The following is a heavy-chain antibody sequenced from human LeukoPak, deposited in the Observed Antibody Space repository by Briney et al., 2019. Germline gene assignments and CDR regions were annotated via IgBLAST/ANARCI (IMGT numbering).Heavy chain of an antibody. CDR2: IYTSGST. CDR1: GGSISSGSYY. D-gene: IGHD3-9*01. CDR3: ARDVDDILTGYHDAFDI. V-gene: IGHV4-61*02. J-gene: IGHJ3*02. Sequence: PSETLSLTCTVSGGSISSGSYYWSWIRQPAGKGLEWIGRIYTSGSTNYNPSLKSRVTISVDTSKNQFSLKLSSVTAADTAVYYCARDVDDILTGYHDAFDIWGQGTMVTVSS.